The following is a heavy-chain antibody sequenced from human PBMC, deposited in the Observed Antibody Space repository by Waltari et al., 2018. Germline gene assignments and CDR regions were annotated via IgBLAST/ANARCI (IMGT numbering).Heavy chain of an antibody. CDR3: ARDYYDSSGYYPGGDAFDI. D-gene: IGHD3-22*01. CDR2: ISSSSSYI. CDR1: GFPFSSYS. Sequence: EVQLVESGGGLVKPGGSLRLSCAASGFPFSSYSMNWVRQAPGKGLEWVSSISSSSSYIYYADSVKGRFTISRDNAKNSLYLQMNSLRAEDTAVYYCARDYYDSSGYYPGGDAFDIWGQGTMVTVSS. J-gene: IGHJ3*02. V-gene: IGHV3-21*01.